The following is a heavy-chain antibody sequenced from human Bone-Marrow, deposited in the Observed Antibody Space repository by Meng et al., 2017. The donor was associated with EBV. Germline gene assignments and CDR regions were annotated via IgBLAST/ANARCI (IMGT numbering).Heavy chain of an antibody. CDR3: ARYYYDSSGRFFNY. CDR2: IYYSGST. Sequence: LQLQESGPGLVQPSETLSLTCTVSGGSISSSSYYWGWIRQPPGKGLEWIGSIYYSGSTYYNPSLKSRVTISVDTSKNQFSLKLSSVTAADTAVYYCARYYYDSSGRFFNYWGQGTLVTVSS. D-gene: IGHD3-22*01. J-gene: IGHJ4*02. CDR1: GGSISSSSYY. V-gene: IGHV4-39*07.